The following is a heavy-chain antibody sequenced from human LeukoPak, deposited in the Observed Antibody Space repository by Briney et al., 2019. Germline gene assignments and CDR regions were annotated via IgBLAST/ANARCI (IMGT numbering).Heavy chain of an antibody. V-gene: IGHV3-30*02. Sequence: PGGSLRLSCAASGFTFSSYGMHWVRQDPGKGLEWVAVIWFDGSKKYYADSVKGRFTISRDNSTNTLYLQMNSLRAEDTAVYYCAKDIEEWLVKGGGCFDYWGQGTLVTVSS. CDR2: IWFDGSKK. D-gene: IGHD6-19*01. CDR3: AKDIEEWLVKGGGCFDY. J-gene: IGHJ4*02. CDR1: GFTFSSYG.